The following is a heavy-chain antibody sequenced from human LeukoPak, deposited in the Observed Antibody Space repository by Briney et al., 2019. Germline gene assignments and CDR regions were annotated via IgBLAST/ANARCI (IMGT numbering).Heavy chain of an antibody. CDR1: GFTFSDYY. V-gene: IGHV3-11*01. D-gene: IGHD2-15*01. CDR3: ARKSGGSPLGYYYYYGMDV. CDR2: ISSSGSTI. J-gene: IGHJ6*02. Sequence: GGSLRLSCAASGFTFSDYYMSWLRQAPGKGLEWVSYISSSGSTIYYADSVKGRFTISRDNAKNSLYLQMNSLRAEDTAVYYCARKSGGSPLGYYYYYGMDVWGQGTTVTVSS.